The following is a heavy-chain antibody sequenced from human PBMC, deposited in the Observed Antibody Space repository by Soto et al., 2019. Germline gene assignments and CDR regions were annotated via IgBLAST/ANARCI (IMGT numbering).Heavy chain of an antibody. J-gene: IGHJ4*02. Sequence: EVQLVESGGGLVQPGRSLRLSCAASGFTFDDYAMHWVRQAPGKGLEWVSSISWNSGTIGYADSVKGRFTISRDNAKNSLYLQMNSLRAEDTALYCCAKSAVTTGFFYFDYWGQGTLVTVSS. D-gene: IGHD4-17*01. CDR1: GFTFDDYA. CDR2: ISWNSGTI. V-gene: IGHV3-9*01. CDR3: AKSAVTTGFFYFDY.